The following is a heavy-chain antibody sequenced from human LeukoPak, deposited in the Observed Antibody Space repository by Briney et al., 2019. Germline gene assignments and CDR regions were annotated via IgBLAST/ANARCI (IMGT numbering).Heavy chain of an antibody. CDR1: GFTFSSYS. J-gene: IGHJ3*02. V-gene: IGHV3-21*01. Sequence: GGSLRLSCAASGFTFSSYSMNWVRQAPGKGLEWVSSISSSSSYIYYADSVKGRFTISRDNAKNSLYLQMNSLRAEDTAVYYCARRGSSSSGGAFDIWGQGTMVTVSS. CDR2: ISSSSSYI. D-gene: IGHD6-6*01. CDR3: ARRGSSSSGGAFDI.